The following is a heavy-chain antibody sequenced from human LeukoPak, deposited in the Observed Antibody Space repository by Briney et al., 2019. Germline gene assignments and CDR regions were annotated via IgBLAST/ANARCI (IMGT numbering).Heavy chain of an antibody. J-gene: IGHJ4*02. D-gene: IGHD3-22*01. Sequence: GGSLRLSCAASGFTFSSYWMSWVRQAPGKGLGWVANIKQDGSEKYYADSVKGRFTISRDNSKNTLYLQMNSLRAEDTAVYYCAKKGGYYYDSSGYDFDYWGQGTLVTVSS. CDR1: GFTFSSYW. CDR3: AKKGGYYYDSSGYDFDY. V-gene: IGHV3-7*01. CDR2: IKQDGSEK.